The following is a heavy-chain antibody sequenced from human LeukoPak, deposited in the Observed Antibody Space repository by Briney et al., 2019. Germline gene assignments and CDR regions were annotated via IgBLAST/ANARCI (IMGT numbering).Heavy chain of an antibody. Sequence: SETLSLTCTVSGGSINNYYWSWIRQPPGKGLEWIGYIYYSGSTNYNPSLKSRVTISVDTSKNQFSLKLSSVTAADTAVYYCARDRYIFAGPDAYYYMDVWGKGTTVTISS. D-gene: IGHD5-18*01. CDR2: IYYSGST. CDR1: GGSINNYY. CDR3: ARDRYIFAGPDAYYYMDV. J-gene: IGHJ6*03. V-gene: IGHV4-59*01.